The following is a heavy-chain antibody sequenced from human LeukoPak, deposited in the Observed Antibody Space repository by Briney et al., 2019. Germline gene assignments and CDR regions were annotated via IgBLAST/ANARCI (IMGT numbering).Heavy chain of an antibody. CDR1: GGSISNYY. Sequence: KSSETLSLTCTVSGGSISNYYWNWIRQPPGKGLEWIGYIYYTGNTNYNPSLKSRVTISVDTSKNQFSLKLSSVTAADTAVYYCARGGPGAAADGYFDYWGQGTLVTVSS. CDR3: ARGGPGAAADGYFDY. CDR2: IYYTGNT. J-gene: IGHJ4*02. D-gene: IGHD6-13*01. V-gene: IGHV4-59*01.